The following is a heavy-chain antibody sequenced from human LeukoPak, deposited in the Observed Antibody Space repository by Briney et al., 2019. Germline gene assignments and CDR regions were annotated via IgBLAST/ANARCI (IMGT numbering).Heavy chain of an antibody. D-gene: IGHD6-19*01. J-gene: IGHJ4*02. CDR1: GFTFSSYE. CDR2: ISTTGSSI. Sequence: PGGSLRLSCAASGFTFSSYEMNWVRQAPGKGLEWVSYISTTGSSIYYADSVKGRFTISRDNSKNTLYLQMNSLRAEDTAVYYCAKENTMGAVAGDIDYWGQGTLVTVSS. V-gene: IGHV3-48*03. CDR3: AKENTMGAVAGDIDY.